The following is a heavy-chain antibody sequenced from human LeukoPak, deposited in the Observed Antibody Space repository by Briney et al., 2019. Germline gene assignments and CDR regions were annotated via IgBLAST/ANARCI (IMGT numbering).Heavy chain of an antibody. V-gene: IGHV3-23*01. CDR3: AKGSSSGRPYYFDY. J-gene: IGHJ4*02. CDR1: GFTFNSYA. CDR2: ITDSGGDR. Sequence: PGGSLRLSCAAPGFTFNSYAMSWVRQAPGKGREWVSAITDSGGDRYYADSVKGRFTISRDNSKNTLYLQMTSLRAEDTAVFFCAKGSSSGRPYYFDYWGQGTLVTVSS. D-gene: IGHD6-19*01.